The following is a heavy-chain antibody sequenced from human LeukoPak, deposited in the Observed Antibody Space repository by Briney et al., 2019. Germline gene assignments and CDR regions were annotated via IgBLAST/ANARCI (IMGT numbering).Heavy chain of an antibody. J-gene: IGHJ4*02. CDR2: ICGSGGSK. V-gene: IGHV3-23*01. CDR3: AKESSVAGAGLLDY. CDR1: GFTFSSYA. Sequence: GGSLRLSCAASGFTFSSYAMSWVRQAPEKGLEWVSSICGSGGSKWFADSVKGRFTISRDNSENTLYLQMNRLRAEDTALYYCAKESSVAGAGLLDYWGQGTLVTVSS. D-gene: IGHD6-19*01.